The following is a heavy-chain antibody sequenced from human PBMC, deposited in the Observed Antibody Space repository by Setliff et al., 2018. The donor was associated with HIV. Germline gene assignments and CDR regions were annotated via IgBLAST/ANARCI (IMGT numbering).Heavy chain of an antibody. J-gene: IGHJ4*02. V-gene: IGHV4-31*03. D-gene: IGHD7-27*01. Sequence: SETLSLTCTVSGGSISSGGYYWSWIRQHPGKGLEWIGYIYYSGTTHYNPSLTSRVFISVDTSKNQFSLKLSSVTAADTAVYYCARQPSWGSIDYWGQGTLVTVSS. CDR3: ARQPSWGSIDY. CDR1: GGSISSGGYY. CDR2: IYYSGTT.